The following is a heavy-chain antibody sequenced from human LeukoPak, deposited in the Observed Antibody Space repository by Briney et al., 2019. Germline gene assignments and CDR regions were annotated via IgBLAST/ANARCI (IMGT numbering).Heavy chain of an antibody. CDR3: AREAGIDYGDYVEAFDI. Sequence: PSETLSLTCTVSGGSISSGDYYWSWIRQPPGKGLEWIGYIYYSGSTYYNPSLKSRVTISVDTSKNQFSLKLSSVTAADTAVYYCAREAGIDYGDYVEAFDIWGQGTMVTVS. CDR1: GGSISSGDYY. CDR2: IYYSGST. V-gene: IGHV4-30-4*01. J-gene: IGHJ3*02. D-gene: IGHD4-17*01.